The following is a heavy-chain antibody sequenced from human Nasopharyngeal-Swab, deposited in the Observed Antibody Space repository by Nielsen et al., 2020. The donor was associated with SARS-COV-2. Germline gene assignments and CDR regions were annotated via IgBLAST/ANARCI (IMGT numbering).Heavy chain of an antibody. CDR2: INHSGST. Sequence: VRQMPGKGLEWIGEINHSGSTNHNPSLKSRVTISVDTSKNQFSLKLSSVTAADTAVYYCARRGLITMIHRWFDPWGQGTLVTVSS. V-gene: IGHV4-34*01. D-gene: IGHD3-22*01. CDR3: ARRGLITMIHRWFDP. J-gene: IGHJ5*02.